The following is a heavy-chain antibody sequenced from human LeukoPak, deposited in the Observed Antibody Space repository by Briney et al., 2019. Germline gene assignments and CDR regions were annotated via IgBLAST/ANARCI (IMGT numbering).Heavy chain of an antibody. J-gene: IGHJ5*02. CDR2: ISGSGGST. V-gene: IGHV3-23*01. CDR3: AKVGSRMVPGVINWFDP. Sequence: GGSLRLSCAASGFTFSSYAMSWVRQAPGKGLEWVSAISGSGGSTYYADSVKGRFTISRDNSKNTLYLQMNSLRAEDTAVYYCAKVGSRMVPGVINWFDPWGQGTLATVSS. D-gene: IGHD3-10*01. CDR1: GFTFSSYA.